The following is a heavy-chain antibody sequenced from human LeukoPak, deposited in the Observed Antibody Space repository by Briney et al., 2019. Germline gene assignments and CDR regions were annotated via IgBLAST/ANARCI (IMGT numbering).Heavy chain of an antibody. CDR2: IKQDETEK. V-gene: IGHV3-7*03. Sequence: GGSLRLSCTASGFTFSNFWMGWVRQAPGKGLEWVANIKQDETEKFYLGSVKGRFTISRDNAKNSLYLQMNSLRAEDTAVYYCAKDPAGPVDYWGQGTLVTVSS. CDR1: GFTFSNFW. J-gene: IGHJ4*02. D-gene: IGHD1-1*01. CDR3: AKDPAGPVDY.